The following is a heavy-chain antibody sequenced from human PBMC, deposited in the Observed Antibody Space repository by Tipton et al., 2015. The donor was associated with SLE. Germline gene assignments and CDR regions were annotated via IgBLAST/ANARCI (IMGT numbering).Heavy chain of an antibody. D-gene: IGHD4-17*01. J-gene: IGHJ4*02. Sequence: TLSLTCTVSGDSISGHYRSWIRQPPGKGLEWIGYIYDSGSTSYSPSLKSRVTISEDTSKRQFSLKLSSVTAADTAVYYCARHAGDYAYFDSWGQGTLVTVSS. V-gene: IGHV4-59*08. CDR1: GDSISGHY. CDR2: IYDSGST. CDR3: ARHAGDYAYFDS.